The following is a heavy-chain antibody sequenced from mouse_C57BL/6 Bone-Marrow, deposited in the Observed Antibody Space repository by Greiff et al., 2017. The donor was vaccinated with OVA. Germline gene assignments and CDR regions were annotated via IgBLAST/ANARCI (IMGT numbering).Heavy chain of an antibody. Sequence: VKVVESGAELVKPGASVKLSCKASGYTFTEYTIHWVKQRSGQGLEWIGWFYPGSGSIKYNEKFKDKATLTADKSSSTVYMELSRLTSEDSAVYFCARHGLYYSGFAYWGQGTLVTVSA. CDR3: ARHGLYYSGFAY. D-gene: IGHD2-12*01. CDR1: GYTFTEYT. J-gene: IGHJ3*01. CDR2: FYPGSGSI. V-gene: IGHV1-62-2*01.